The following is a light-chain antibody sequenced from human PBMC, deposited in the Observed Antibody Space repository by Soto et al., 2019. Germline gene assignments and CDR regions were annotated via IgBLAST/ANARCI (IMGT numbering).Light chain of an antibody. J-gene: IGLJ1*01. CDR2: DVS. Sequence: QSALTQPPSASGSPGQSVTISCTGTSSDVGGYNYVSWYQQYPGKAPKLMIYDVSNRPSGVSNRFSGSKSGNTASLTISGLQAEDEADYYCSSYISSSTPHVFGTGTKVTVL. V-gene: IGLV2-14*01. CDR1: SSDVGGYNY. CDR3: SSYISSSTPHV.